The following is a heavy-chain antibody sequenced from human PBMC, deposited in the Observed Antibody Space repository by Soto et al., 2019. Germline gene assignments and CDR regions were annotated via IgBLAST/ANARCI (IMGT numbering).Heavy chain of an antibody. D-gene: IGHD1-20*01. Sequence: RPTLVNPTDTLTLKCTLSVFSLTSTGRCVSWIRERPGKALEWLALIERDDDDKYYSTSLKTRLTISKDTRKNQVVLTMANMDPADTGTYYCARSIRGPRRFNGMDVWGQGTTVTVSS. CDR3: ARSIRGPRRFNGMDV. V-gene: IGHV2-70*13. CDR2: IERDDDDK. CDR1: VFSLTSTGRC. J-gene: IGHJ6*02.